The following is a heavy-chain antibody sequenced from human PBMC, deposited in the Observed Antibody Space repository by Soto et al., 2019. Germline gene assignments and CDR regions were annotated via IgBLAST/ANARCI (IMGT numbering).Heavy chain of an antibody. D-gene: IGHD1-1*01. J-gene: IGHJ4*02. CDR3: ARDQGIDWNDRGGFDY. CDR2: ISTNGGST. CDR1: GFTFSIYA. V-gene: IGHV3-64*04. Sequence: GALRLSCSASGFTFSIYAMHSVRQAPGKGLEYVSSISTNGGSTHYADSVKGRFTISRDNSKNTLYLQMNSLRAEDTAVYYCARDQGIDWNDRGGFDYWRQGTLVPVSS.